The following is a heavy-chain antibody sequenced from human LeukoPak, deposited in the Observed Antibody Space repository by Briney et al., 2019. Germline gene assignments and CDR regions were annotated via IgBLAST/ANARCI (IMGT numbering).Heavy chain of an antibody. CDR2: IYHSGAI. Sequence: PSETLFLTCAVSGYSISSGYYWGWIRQPPGKGLEWIGSIYHSGAIYYNPSLKSRVTISVDTSRNQFSLKLSSATAADTAVYYCARTYGSGTYYFDWWGQGILVTVSS. CDR1: GYSISSGYY. J-gene: IGHJ4*02. V-gene: IGHV4-38-2*01. CDR3: ARTYGSGTYYFDW. D-gene: IGHD3-10*01.